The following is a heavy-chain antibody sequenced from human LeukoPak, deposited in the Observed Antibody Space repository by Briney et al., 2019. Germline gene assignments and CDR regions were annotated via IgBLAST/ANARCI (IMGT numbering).Heavy chain of an antibody. D-gene: IGHD6-19*01. CDR3: ARAVAGYFDY. CDR2: IYSGGST. CDR1: GFSVSSNY. Sequence: GGSLRLSCAASGFSVSSNYMSWVRQAPGKGLEWVSVIYSGGSTYYADSVKGRFTISRDNSKNTLYLQMNSLRAEDTAVYYCARAVAGYFDYWGQGTLVTVSS. V-gene: IGHV3-66*01. J-gene: IGHJ4*02.